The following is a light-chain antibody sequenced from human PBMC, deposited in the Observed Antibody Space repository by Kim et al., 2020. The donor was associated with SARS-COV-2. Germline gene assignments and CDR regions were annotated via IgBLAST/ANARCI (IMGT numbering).Light chain of an antibody. CDR2: DVS. CDR3: ASYTRSSNVV. J-gene: IGLJ3*02. V-gene: IGLV2-14*03. Sequence: QSALTQPASVSGSPGHSIIISCTGSTADIGSYDYVSWYQQHPGKAPKLLIYDVSNRPSGVSHRVSGSNSGSTASLTISGLQADDEADYYCASYTRSSNVVFGGGTRLTVL. CDR1: TADIGSYDY.